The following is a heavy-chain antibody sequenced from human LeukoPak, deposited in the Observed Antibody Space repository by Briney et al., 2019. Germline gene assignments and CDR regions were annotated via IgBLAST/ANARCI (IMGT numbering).Heavy chain of an antibody. V-gene: IGHV4-34*01. CDR1: RGSFSGYY. CDR3: ARAPKTYGSGWWLND. J-gene: IGHJ4*02. CDR2: INHSGST. Sequence: SETLSLTCAGIRGSFSGYYWSWIGQPQRNGLEWNREINHSGSTNYNPSLKSRVTISVDTSKNQFSLKLSSVTAADTSVYYCARAPKTYGSGWWLNDWGKGTLVTVSS. D-gene: IGHD6-19*01.